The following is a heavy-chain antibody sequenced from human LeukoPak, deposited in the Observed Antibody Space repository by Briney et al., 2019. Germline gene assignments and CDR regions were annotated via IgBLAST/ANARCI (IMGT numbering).Heavy chain of an antibody. Sequence: ASVKVSCKASGYTFTSYGISWVRQAPGQGLEWMGWISAYNGNTNYAQKLQGRVTITTDESTSTAYMELSSLRSEDTAVYYCARGWHYYDSSGPDAFDIWGQGTMVTVSS. D-gene: IGHD3-22*01. CDR1: GYTFTSYG. V-gene: IGHV1-18*01. CDR2: ISAYNGNT. J-gene: IGHJ3*02. CDR3: ARGWHYYDSSGPDAFDI.